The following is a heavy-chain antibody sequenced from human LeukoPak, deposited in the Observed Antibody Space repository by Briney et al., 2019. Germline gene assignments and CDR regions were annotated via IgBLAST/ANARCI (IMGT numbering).Heavy chain of an antibody. CDR2: IKQDGSEK. V-gene: IGHV3-7*03. D-gene: IGHD3-3*01. Sequence: GGSLRLSCAASGFTFSSYWMSWVRQAPGKGLEWVANIKQDGSEKYYVDSVKGRFTISRDNAKNSLYLQMNSLRAEDMALYYCARSVRRITIFGVVIPFDAFDIWGQGTMVTVSS. CDR3: ARSVRRITIFGVVIPFDAFDI. CDR1: GFTFSSYW. J-gene: IGHJ3*02.